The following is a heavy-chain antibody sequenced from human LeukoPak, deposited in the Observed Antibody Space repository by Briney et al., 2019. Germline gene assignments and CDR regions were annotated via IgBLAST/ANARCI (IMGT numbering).Heavy chain of an antibody. CDR1: GFTVSSYE. CDR3: ARDLVKYCSGGSCPKDY. CDR2: ISSSGSTI. J-gene: IGHJ4*02. D-gene: IGHD2-15*01. Sequence: GGSLRLSCAASGFTVSSYEMNWVRQAPGKGLEWVSYISSSGSTIYYADSVKGRFTISRDNAKNSLYLQMNSLRAEDTAVYYCARDLVKYCSGGSCPKDYWGQGTLVTVSS. V-gene: IGHV3-48*03.